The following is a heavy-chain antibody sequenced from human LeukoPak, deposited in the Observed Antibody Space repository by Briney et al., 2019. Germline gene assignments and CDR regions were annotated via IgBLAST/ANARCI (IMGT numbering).Heavy chain of an antibody. CDR2: IKQDGSET. CDR1: GFTFSRHW. Sequence: QPGGSLRLSCASSGFTFSRHWMSWVRQAPGKGLEWVANIKQDGSETYYVDSVKGRFTISRDNAQNSLYLQMNNLRAEDTAVYYCARGCCSSTNRYAACIQHWGQGTLVTVSS. V-gene: IGHV3-7*01. CDR3: ARGCCSSTNRYAACIQH. J-gene: IGHJ1*01. D-gene: IGHD2-2*01.